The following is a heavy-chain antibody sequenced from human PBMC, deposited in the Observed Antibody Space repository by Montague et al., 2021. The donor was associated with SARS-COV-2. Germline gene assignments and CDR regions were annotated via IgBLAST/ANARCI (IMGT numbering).Heavy chain of an antibody. CDR2: IYYSGST. D-gene: IGHD3-3*01. J-gene: IGHJ5*02. Sequence: SETLSLTCTVSGGSVSSYYWSWIRQSPGKGLQWLGYIYYSGSTDYNPSLKSRVTMSVDTSKNQLSLRLNSVTTADTAVYFCARAGGFYDYWRGYSSSAGFFGPWGQGILVTVSS. CDR3: ARAGGFYDYWRGYSSSAGFFGP. CDR1: GGSVSSYY. V-gene: IGHV4-59*02.